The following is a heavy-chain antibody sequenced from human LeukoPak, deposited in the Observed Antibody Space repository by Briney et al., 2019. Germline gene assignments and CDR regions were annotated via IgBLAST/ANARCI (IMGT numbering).Heavy chain of an antibody. CDR2: IYYSGST. CDR1: GGSITSAGYY. V-gene: IGHV4-31*01. Sequence: KTSETLSLTCTVSGGSITSAGYYWHWIRQLPGKGLEWIGYIYYSGSTYYNPSLKSQVTISVDTSKNQFSLKLSSVTAADTAVYYCARDQGSGMRWFDPWGQGTPVTVSS. D-gene: IGHD3-10*01. CDR3: ARDQGSGMRWFDP. J-gene: IGHJ5*02.